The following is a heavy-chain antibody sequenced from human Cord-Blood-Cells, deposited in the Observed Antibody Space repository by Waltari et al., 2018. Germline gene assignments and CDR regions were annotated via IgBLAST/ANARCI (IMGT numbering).Heavy chain of an antibody. V-gene: IGHV1-2*02. D-gene: IGHD2-2*01. CDR2: INPNSGGT. Sequence: QVQLVQSGAEVKKPGASVKVSCKASEYTFTGYYMHWVRQAPGQGLEWMGWINPNSGGTNYAQKFQGRVTMTRDTSISTAYMELSRLRSDDTAVYYCARTTVVPAALPDFDYWGQGTLVTVSS. CDR3: ARTTVVPAALPDFDY. CDR1: EYTFTGYY. J-gene: IGHJ4*02.